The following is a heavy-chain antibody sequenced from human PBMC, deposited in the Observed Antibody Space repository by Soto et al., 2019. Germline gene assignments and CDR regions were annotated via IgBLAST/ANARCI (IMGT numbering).Heavy chain of an antibody. CDR2: IYHSGIT. CDR1: GDSISSSSYY. Sequence: SETLSLTCTVSGDSISSSSYYWAWVRQSPGKELEWIGGIYHSGITYYNPSLKSRVTISVDNSENQLSLSLNSVTAADTAVYYCARNVRYYIDYWGQGTLVTVSS. V-gene: IGHV4-39*07. CDR3: ARNVRYYIDY. J-gene: IGHJ4*02.